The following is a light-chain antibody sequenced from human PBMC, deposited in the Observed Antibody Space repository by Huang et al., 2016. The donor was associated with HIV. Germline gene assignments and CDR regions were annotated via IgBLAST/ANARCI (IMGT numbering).Light chain of an antibody. Sequence: DIQMTQSPPSLSASVGDRVTITCRASQSISNYLNWYQQKPGPAPKLLIYAASTLQSGVPSRFRGSGSGTDFTLTISNLQPEDFATFYCQQSFSNIWTFGQGTKVEIK. J-gene: IGKJ1*01. V-gene: IGKV1-39*01. CDR1: QSISNY. CDR3: QQSFSNIWT. CDR2: AAS.